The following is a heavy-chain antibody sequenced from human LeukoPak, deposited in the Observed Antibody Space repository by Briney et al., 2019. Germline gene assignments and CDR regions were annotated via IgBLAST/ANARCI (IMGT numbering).Heavy chain of an antibody. D-gene: IGHD2-2*01. CDR2: IHTSGTT. Sequence: SETLSLTCTVSGGSISSGSYYWSWIRQPAGKGLEWIGRIHTSGTTNYNPSLKSRVTISIDTSKNQFSLNLSSVTAADTAMYYCARSPGAMYFDXXGQGXXVTV. J-gene: IGHJ4*02. V-gene: IGHV4-61*02. CDR3: ARSPGAMYFDX. CDR1: GGSISSGSYY.